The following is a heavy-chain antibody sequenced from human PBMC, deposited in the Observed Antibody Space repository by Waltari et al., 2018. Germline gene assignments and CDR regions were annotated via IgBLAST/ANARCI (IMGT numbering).Heavy chain of an antibody. CDR2: INHSGST. Sequence: QVQLQQWGAGLLKPSETLSLTCAVYGGSVSGYYWSWIRQPPGKGLEWIGEINHSGSTNYNPSLRSRVTISVDTSKNQFSLKLSSVTAADTAVYYCARERYGRRSTIFGVVIYGMDVWGQGTTVTVSS. CDR1: GGSVSGYY. D-gene: IGHD3-3*01. V-gene: IGHV4-34*01. CDR3: ARERYGRRSTIFGVVIYGMDV. J-gene: IGHJ6*02.